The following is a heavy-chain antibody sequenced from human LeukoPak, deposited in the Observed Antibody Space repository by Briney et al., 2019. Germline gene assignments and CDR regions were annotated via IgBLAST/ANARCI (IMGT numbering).Heavy chain of an antibody. J-gene: IGHJ4*02. Sequence: SETLSLTCAVYGGSFSGYYWSWIRQPPGKGLEWIGTIYYSGSTYYNPSLKSRVTVSVDTSKNQFSLELSSVTAADTAVYYCARQVQGVIRPDYWGQGTLVTVSS. CDR3: ARQVQGVIRPDY. V-gene: IGHV4-34*01. D-gene: IGHD1-1*01. CDR2: IYYSGST. CDR1: GGSFSGYY.